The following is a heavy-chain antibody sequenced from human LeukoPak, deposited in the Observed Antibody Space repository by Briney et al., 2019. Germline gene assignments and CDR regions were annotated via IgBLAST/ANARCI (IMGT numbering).Heavy chain of an antibody. Sequence: NPSETLSLTCTVSGGSISSYYWSWIRQPPGKGLEWIGYIYYSGSTNYNPSLKSRVTISVDTSKNQFSLKLSSVTAADTAVYYCASEPVRGNDAFDIWGQGTMVTVSS. CDR3: ASEPVRGNDAFDI. CDR1: GGSISSYY. J-gene: IGHJ3*02. V-gene: IGHV4-59*01. CDR2: IYYSGST.